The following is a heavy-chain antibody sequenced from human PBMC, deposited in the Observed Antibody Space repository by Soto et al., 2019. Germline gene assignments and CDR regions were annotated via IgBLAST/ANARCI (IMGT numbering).Heavy chain of an antibody. V-gene: IGHV3-23*01. Sequence: EVQLLESGGGLVQPGGSLRLSCGGSGFTFNSYAMTWVRQAPGKGLVWVSAISGSGGTTYYANSVKGRFTISRDQSKDTLYLQMNSLRAEDTAISYCAKDRHYGSGTYSDSYLDYWGQGTLVTVSS. CDR1: GFTFNSYA. J-gene: IGHJ4*02. D-gene: IGHD3-10*01. CDR2: ISGSGGTT. CDR3: AKDRHYGSGTYSDSYLDY.